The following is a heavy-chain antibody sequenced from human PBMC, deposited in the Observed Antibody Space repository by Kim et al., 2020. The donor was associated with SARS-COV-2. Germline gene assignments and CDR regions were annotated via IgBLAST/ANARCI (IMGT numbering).Heavy chain of an antibody. Sequence: ASVKVSCKASGYTFTSYAMHWVRQAPGQRLEWMGWINAGNGNTKYSQKFQGRVTITRDTSASTAYMELSSLRSEDTAVYYCARAVSAMSITMVRGVHPFDYWGQGTLVTVSS. J-gene: IGHJ4*02. CDR1: GYTFTSYA. CDR2: INAGNGNT. D-gene: IGHD3-10*01. V-gene: IGHV1-3*01. CDR3: ARAVSAMSITMVRGVHPFDY.